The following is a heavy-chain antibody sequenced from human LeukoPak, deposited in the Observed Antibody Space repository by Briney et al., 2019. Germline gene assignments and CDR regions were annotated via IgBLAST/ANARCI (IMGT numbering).Heavy chain of an antibody. Sequence: SDTLSLTCAVSGYSISSSNWWGWIRQPPGKGLEWIGSIYYSGSTYYNPSLKSRVTISVDTSKNQFSLKLSSVTAADTAVYYCARLVRYDYVRGSYYFDYWGQGTLVTVSS. V-gene: IGHV4-28*01. CDR1: GYSISSSNW. CDR3: ARLVRYDYVRGSYYFDY. CDR2: IYYSGST. J-gene: IGHJ4*02. D-gene: IGHD3-16*01.